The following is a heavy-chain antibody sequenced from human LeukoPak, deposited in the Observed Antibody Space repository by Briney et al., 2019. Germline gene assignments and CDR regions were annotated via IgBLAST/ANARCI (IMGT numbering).Heavy chain of an antibody. CDR2: TYYRSKWYY. CDR3: ARMTTVVTRAYDY. J-gene: IGHJ4*02. Sequence: SQTLSLTCAISGDSVSSNSAAWNWIRQSPSRGLGWLGRTYYRSKWYYDYAVSVKSRITINPDTAKNQFSLQLNSVTPEDTAVYYGARMTTVVTRAYDYWGQGTLVTVSS. D-gene: IGHD4-23*01. V-gene: IGHV6-1*01. CDR1: GDSVSSNSAA.